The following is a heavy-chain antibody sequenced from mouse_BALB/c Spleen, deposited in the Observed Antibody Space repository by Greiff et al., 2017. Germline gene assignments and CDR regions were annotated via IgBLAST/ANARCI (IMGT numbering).Heavy chain of an antibody. J-gene: IGHJ4*01. CDR1: GFNIKDTY. V-gene: IGHV14-3*02. CDR3: ASTTVDAMDY. D-gene: IGHD1-1*01. CDR2: IDPANGNT. Sequence: VLLQQSGAELVKPGASVKLSCTASGFNIKDTYMHWVKQRPEQGLEWIGRIDPANGNTKYDPKFQGKATITADTSSNTAYLQLSSLTSEDTAVYCCASTTVDAMDYWGQGTSVTVS.